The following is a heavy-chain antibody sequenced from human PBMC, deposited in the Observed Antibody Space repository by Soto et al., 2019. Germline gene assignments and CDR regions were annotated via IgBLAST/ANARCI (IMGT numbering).Heavy chain of an antibody. V-gene: IGHV3-13*01. D-gene: IGHD3-10*01. CDR1: GFTLTNYD. J-gene: IGHJ6*03. CDR3: ARGSLSFYYLDL. Sequence: PGGSLRLSCAASGFTLTNYDMHWVRQATGERPEWVSVMGTGGDTYYLGSVRGRFTISRENANNSLYLQMNGLTVGDTAVYYCARGSLSFYYLDLWGKGTTVTVSS. CDR2: MGTGGDT.